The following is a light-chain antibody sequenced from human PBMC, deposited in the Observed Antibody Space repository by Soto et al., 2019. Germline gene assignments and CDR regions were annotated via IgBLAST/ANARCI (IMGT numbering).Light chain of an antibody. CDR1: SSDVGGYNY. J-gene: IGLJ1*01. V-gene: IGLV2-14*01. CDR2: DVS. CDR3: SSYTSSSTLV. Sequence: QSVLTQPASVSGSPGQSITISCTGTSSDVGGYNYVSRYQQHPGKAPKLMIYDVSNRPSGVFNRFSGSKSGNTASLAISGLQAEDEADYYCSSYTSSSTLVFGTGTKVTVL.